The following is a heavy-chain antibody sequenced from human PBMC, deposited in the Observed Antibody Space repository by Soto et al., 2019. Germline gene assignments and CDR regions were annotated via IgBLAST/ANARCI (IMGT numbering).Heavy chain of an antibody. J-gene: IGHJ4*02. V-gene: IGHV3-23*01. D-gene: IGHD3-10*01. CDR2: ISGSGGST. CDR3: AGATMVRGVPGGLDY. CDR1: GFTFSSYA. Sequence: GGSLRLSCAASGFTFSSYAMSWVRQAPGKGLEWVSAISGSGGSTYYADSVKGRFTISRDNSKNTLYLQMNSLRAEDTAVYYCAGATMVRGVPGGLDYWGQGTLVTVSS.